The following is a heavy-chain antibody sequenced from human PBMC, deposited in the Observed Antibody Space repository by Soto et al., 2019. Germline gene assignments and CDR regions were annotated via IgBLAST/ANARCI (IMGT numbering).Heavy chain of an antibody. CDR3: AAVASDYYDSSGYPDAFDI. CDR1: GFTFTSSA. V-gene: IGHV1-58*01. Sequence: GGSVKVSCKASGFTFTSSAVQWVRQARGQRLEWIGWIVVGSGNTNYAQKFQERVTITRDMSTSTAYMELSSLRSEDTAVYYCAAVASDYYDSSGYPDAFDIWGQGTMVTVSS. CDR2: IVVGSGNT. J-gene: IGHJ3*02. D-gene: IGHD3-22*01.